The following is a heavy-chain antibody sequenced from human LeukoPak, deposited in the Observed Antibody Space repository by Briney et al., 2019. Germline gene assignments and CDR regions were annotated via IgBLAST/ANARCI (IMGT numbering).Heavy chain of an antibody. D-gene: IGHD3-3*01. CDR3: ARDRSTIFGVAKDWFDP. Sequence: ASVKVSCKASGGTFSSYAISWVRQAPGQGLEWMGWINPNSGGTNYAQKFQGRVTMTRDTSISTAYMELSRLRSDDTAVYYCARDRSTIFGVAKDWFDPWGQGTLVTVSS. CDR1: GGTFSSYA. J-gene: IGHJ5*02. CDR2: INPNSGGT. V-gene: IGHV1-2*02.